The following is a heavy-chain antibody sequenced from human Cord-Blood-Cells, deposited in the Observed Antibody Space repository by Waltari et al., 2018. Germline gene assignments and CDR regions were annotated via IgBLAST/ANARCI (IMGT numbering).Heavy chain of an antibody. CDR2: INHSGST. CDR3: ARGLERIPDY. V-gene: IGHV4-34*01. Sequence: QVQLQQWGAGLLKPSETLSLTCAVYGGSFSGYYWSWIRQPPGKGLEWIGEINHSGSTNYNPYLKSRVTISVDTSKNQFSLKLSSVTAADTAVYYCARGLERIPDYWGQGTLVTVSS. J-gene: IGHJ4*02. CDR1: GGSFSGYY.